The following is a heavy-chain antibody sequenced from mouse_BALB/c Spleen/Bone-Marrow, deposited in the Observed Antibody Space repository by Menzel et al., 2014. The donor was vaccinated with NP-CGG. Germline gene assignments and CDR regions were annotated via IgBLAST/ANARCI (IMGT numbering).Heavy chain of an antibody. Sequence: VQLQQSGAEFVRPGTSLKVSCQASGYDFTDYFLDWVKQRPGLGLEWVGMINPGSGGTKYDEKFKDKATLTADRSSSTAYMQCIRLTSHASAVYFCARSRDYYDNNSFAYWGQWTLVTVSA. J-gene: IGHJ3*01. V-gene: IGHV1-54*03. CDR3: ARSRDYYDNNSFAY. CDR1: GYDFTDYF. D-gene: IGHD1-1*01. CDR2: INPGSGGT.